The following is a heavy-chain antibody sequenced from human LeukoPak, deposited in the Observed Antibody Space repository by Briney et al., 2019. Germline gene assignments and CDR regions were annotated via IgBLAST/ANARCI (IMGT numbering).Heavy chain of an antibody. V-gene: IGHV3-74*01. J-gene: IGHJ4*02. CDR3: ARDTLYYDSSGYFRGGGYYFDY. Sequence: GGSLRLSCAASGFTFSGYWMHWVGQAPGKGLDWVSRINLHGSGTTYADSVKGRFTISRDNAKNSLYLQMNSLRAEDTAVYYCARDTLYYDSSGYFRGGGYYFDYWGQGTLVTVSS. CDR2: INLHGSGT. D-gene: IGHD3-22*01. CDR1: GFTFSGYW.